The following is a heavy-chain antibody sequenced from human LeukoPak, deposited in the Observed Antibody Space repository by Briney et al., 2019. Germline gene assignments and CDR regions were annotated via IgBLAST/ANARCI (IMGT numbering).Heavy chain of an antibody. CDR3: ARRRGYYDSGNFYGLDIDY. CDR2: IYTSGST. CDR1: GGSISSGSYY. Sequence: PSQTLSLTCTVSGGSISSGSYYWSWIRQPAGKGLEWIGRIYTSGSTNYNPSPKSRVTISLDTSKNQFSLKLSSVTAADTAVYYCARRRGYYDSGNFYGLDIDYWGQGTLVTVSS. V-gene: IGHV4-61*02. J-gene: IGHJ4*02. D-gene: IGHD3-10*01.